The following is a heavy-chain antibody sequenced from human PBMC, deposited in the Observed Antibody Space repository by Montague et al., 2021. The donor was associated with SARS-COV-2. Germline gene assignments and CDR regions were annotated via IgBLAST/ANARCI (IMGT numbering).Heavy chain of an antibody. D-gene: IGHD3-22*01. V-gene: IGHV4-39*01. J-gene: IGHJ5*02. CDR3: ARHATSSGYWCRIDP. CDR2: IHYSETT. Sequence: SETLSLTCTVSGGSITSSLYYWGWIRQPPGKGLEWIGTIHYSETTSYNPSLKSRVTISVDTSKDQFSLKVTSVTAADTAVYYCARHATSSGYWCRIDPWGQGALVTVSS. CDR1: GGSITSSLYY.